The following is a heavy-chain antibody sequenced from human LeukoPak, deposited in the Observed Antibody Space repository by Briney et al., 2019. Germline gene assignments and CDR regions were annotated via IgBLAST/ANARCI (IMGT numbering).Heavy chain of an antibody. J-gene: IGHJ3*02. Sequence: SETLSLTCTVSGGSISSYYWSWIRQPPGKGLEWIGYIYYSGSTNYNPSLKNRVTISVDTSKNQFSLKLSSVTAEDTAVYYCATRTGYCSGGSCYAPDAFDIWGQGTMVTVSS. D-gene: IGHD2-15*01. CDR1: GGSISSYY. CDR3: ATRTGYCSGGSCYAPDAFDI. CDR2: IYYSGST. V-gene: IGHV4-59*01.